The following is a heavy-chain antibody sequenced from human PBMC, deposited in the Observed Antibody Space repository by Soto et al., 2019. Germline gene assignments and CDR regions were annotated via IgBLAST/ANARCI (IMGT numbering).Heavy chain of an antibody. CDR2: ISHSGST. J-gene: IGHJ6*02. CDR1: GGSINNDY. CDR3: ARDRNMWSGPTHDSYFYAMDV. Sequence: QVQLQESGPGLVKPSETLSLTCTVSGGSINNDYWSWIRQPPGKGLEWIGFISHSGSTNYNPSLKSRVTMSVDTSKNQCSLKLTSVTAADTAIYYCARDRNMWSGPTHDSYFYAMDVWGQGTAVTVSS. D-gene: IGHD3-3*01. V-gene: IGHV4-59*01.